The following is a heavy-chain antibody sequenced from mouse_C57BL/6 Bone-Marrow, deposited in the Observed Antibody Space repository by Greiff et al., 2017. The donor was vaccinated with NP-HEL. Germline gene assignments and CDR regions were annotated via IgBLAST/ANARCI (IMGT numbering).Heavy chain of an antibody. V-gene: IGHV5-9-1*02. Sequence: EVQLVESGEGLVKPGGSLKLSCAASGFTFSSYAMSWVRQTPEKRLEWVAYISSGGDYIYYADTVKGRFTISRDNARNTLYLQMRSLKSEDTAMYYCTRGNYYGSSSGDFDVWGTGTTVTVSS. J-gene: IGHJ1*03. D-gene: IGHD1-1*01. CDR1: GFTFSSYA. CDR2: ISSGGDYI. CDR3: TRGNYYGSSSGDFDV.